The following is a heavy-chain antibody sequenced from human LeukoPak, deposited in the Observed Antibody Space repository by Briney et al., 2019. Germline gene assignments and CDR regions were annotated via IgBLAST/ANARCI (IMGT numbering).Heavy chain of an antibody. J-gene: IGHJ4*02. CDR2: IYSGGST. CDR3: ARDRTIFYYDSLSF. CDR1: GFTVSSNY. Sequence: PGGSLRLSCAASGFTVSSNYMSWVRQAPGKGLEWVSVIYSGGSTYYADSVKGRFTISRDNSKNTLYLRMNSLRAEDTAVYYCARDRTIFYYDSLSFWGQGTLVTVSS. D-gene: IGHD3-22*01. V-gene: IGHV3-53*01.